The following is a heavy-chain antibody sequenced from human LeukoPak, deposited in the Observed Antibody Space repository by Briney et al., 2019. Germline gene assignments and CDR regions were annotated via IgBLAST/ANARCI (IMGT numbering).Heavy chain of an antibody. CDR3: VRGGEIGLDY. J-gene: IGHJ4*01. CDR2: IDSSGGYT. V-gene: IGHV3-13*01. Sequence: GGSLRLTCAASGYTFNTYDMHWVRQTTGQGLEWISSIDSSGGYTYYAGSVKGRFTISRENDKNSLYLHMNSLRVGDTAVYSCVRGGEIGLDYWGHGTLVTVSS. D-gene: IGHD3-16*01. CDR1: GYTFNTYD.